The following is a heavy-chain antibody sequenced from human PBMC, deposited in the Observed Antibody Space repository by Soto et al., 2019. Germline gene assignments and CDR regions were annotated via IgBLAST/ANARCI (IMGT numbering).Heavy chain of an antibody. CDR2: IKSKTDGGTT. D-gene: IGHD3-10*01. J-gene: IGHJ4*02. CDR3: TSQVDYVLLWFGSQSYFDY. CDR1: GFTFSNAW. Sequence: EVQLVESGGGLVKPGGSLRLSCAASGFTFSNAWMSWVRQAPGKGLEWVGRIKSKTDGGTTDYAAPVKGRFTISRDDSKSTLYLQMNSLKTEDTAVYYCTSQVDYVLLWFGSQSYFDYWGQGTLVTVSS. V-gene: IGHV3-15*01.